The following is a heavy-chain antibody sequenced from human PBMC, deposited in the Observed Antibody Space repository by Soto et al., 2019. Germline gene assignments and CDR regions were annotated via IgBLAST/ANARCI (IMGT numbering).Heavy chain of an antibody. D-gene: IGHD6-13*01. CDR2: IYYSGST. CDR3: AREVAAAGIFDY. Sequence: SETLSLTCTVSGGSISSYYWSWIRQPPGKGLEWIGYIYYSGSTNYNPSLKSQVTISVDTSKNQFSLKLSSVTAADTAVYYCAREVAAAGIFDYWGQGTLVTVSS. V-gene: IGHV4-59*01. CDR1: GGSISSYY. J-gene: IGHJ4*02.